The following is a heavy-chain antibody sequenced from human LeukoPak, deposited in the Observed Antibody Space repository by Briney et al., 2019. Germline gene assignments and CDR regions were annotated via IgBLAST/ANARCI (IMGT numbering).Heavy chain of an antibody. J-gene: IGHJ2*01. CDR1: GGTFSSYA. V-gene: IGHV1-69*13. CDR2: IIPILGTA. CDR3: ARGESGAPNWYFDL. D-gene: IGHD2/OR15-2a*01. Sequence: ASVKVSCKASGGTFSSYAISWVRQAPGQGLEWMGGIIPILGTANYAQKFQGRVTITADESTSTAYMELSSLRSEDTAVYYCARGESGAPNWYFDLWGRGALVTVSS.